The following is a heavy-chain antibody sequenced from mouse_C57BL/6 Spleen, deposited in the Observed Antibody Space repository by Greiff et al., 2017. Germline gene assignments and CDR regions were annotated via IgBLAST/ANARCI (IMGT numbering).Heavy chain of an antibody. V-gene: IGHV1-9*01. Sequence: QVQLQQSGAELMKPGASVKLSCKATGYTFTGYWIEWVKQRPGHGLEWIGEILPGSGSTNYNEKFKGKATFTADTSSNTAYMQLSSLTTEDSASYYCATHYGSRGGYWGQGTTLTVAS. CDR2: ILPGSGST. CDR1: GYTFTGYW. CDR3: ATHYGSRGGY. D-gene: IGHD1-1*01. J-gene: IGHJ2*01.